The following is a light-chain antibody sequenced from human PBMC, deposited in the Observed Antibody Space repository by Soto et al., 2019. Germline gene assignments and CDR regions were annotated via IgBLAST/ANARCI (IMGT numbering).Light chain of an antibody. Sequence: SVLTQPASVSGSPGQSITISCTGTSSDIGAYNFVSWYQQHPGKAPKLMLYDVNIRPSGVSNRFSGSKSGNTASLTISGLQAVDEADYYCTSWTTSTTMIFGGGTKVTVL. CDR2: DVN. J-gene: IGLJ2*01. CDR1: SSDIGAYNF. CDR3: TSWTTSTTMI. V-gene: IGLV2-14*03.